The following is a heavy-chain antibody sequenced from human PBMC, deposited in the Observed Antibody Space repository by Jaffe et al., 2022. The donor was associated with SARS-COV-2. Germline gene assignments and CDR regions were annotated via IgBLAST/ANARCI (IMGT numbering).Heavy chain of an antibody. Sequence: HVQLQQWGAGLLKPSETLSLTCAVHGGSLSGYYWSWVRQPPGKGLEWIGQINHYGSTSYNPSLRSRVTISIDTSKNQFSLRLSSVAAADTAVYYCARHGGYYQDYWGQGTLVTVSS. V-gene: IGHV4-34*01. D-gene: IGHD4-17*01. CDR1: GGSLSGYY. J-gene: IGHJ4*02. CDR3: ARHGGYYQDY. CDR2: INHYGST.